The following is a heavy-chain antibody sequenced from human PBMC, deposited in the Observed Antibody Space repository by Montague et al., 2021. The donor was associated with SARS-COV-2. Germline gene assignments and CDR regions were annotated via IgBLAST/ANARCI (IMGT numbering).Heavy chain of an antibody. Sequence: SLRLSCAASGFTFSIYAIHWVRQAPGKGLEYVSAIGDRGINTYYSDSLKGRFTSSRDASKNTVYLQMGSLKTEDMAVYYCAKEVPRWYFDLWGRGTPVTVSS. CDR1: GFTFSIYA. V-gene: IGHV3-64*02. J-gene: IGHJ2*01. CDR3: AKEVPRWYFDL. CDR2: IGDRGINT.